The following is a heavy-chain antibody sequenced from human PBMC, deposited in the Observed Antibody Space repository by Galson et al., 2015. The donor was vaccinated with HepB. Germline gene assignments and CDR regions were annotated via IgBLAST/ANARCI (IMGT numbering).Heavy chain of an antibody. CDR3: ATGDYNWNKALDY. CDR2: ISDDGNNQ. J-gene: IGHJ4*02. CDR1: GFPFNNAW. Sequence: SLRLSCAASGFPFNNAWMTWVRQAPGKGLEWVALISDDGNNQYYADSVRGRFTISRDNSNNTLFLQINSLTTGDTAVYYCATGDYNWNKALDYWGQGTLVTVSS. V-gene: IGHV3-30-3*01. D-gene: IGHD1/OR15-1a*01.